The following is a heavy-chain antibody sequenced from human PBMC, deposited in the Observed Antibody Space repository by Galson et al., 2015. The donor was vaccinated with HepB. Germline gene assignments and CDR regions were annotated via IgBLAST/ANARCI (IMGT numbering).Heavy chain of an antibody. D-gene: IGHD2-2*01. J-gene: IGHJ4*02. CDR2: ISGSSSYI. CDR1: GFTFSSYS. V-gene: IGHV3-21*01. CDR3: ARGRERPYIVVVPVPPDY. Sequence: SLRLSCAASGFTFSSYSMNWVRQAPGKGLEWVSSISGSSSYIYYADSVKGRFTISRDNAKNSLYLQMNSLRAEDTAVYYCARGRERPYIVVVPVPPDYWGQGTLVTVSS.